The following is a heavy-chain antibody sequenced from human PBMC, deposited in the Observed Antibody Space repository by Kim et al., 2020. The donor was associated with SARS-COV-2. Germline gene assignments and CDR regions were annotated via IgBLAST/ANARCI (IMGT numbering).Heavy chain of an antibody. CDR1: GFTFSSYG. D-gene: IGHD4-17*01. CDR3: AKEGYGDYYYYFDY. V-gene: IGHV3-33*06. CDR2: IWYDGSNK. J-gene: IGHJ4*02. Sequence: GGSLRLSCAASGFTFSSYGMHWVRQAPGKGLEWVAVIWYDGSNKYYADSVKGRFTISRDNSKNTLYLQMNSLRAEDTAVYYCAKEGYGDYYYYFDYWGQGTLVTVSS.